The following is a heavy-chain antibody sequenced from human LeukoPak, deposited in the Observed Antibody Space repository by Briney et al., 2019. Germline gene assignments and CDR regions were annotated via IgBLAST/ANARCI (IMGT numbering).Heavy chain of an antibody. D-gene: IGHD3-3*01. J-gene: IGHJ6*03. CDR2: IKQDASEK. CDR1: GFNFSSYW. CDR3: ARAEVGVQPTYYDFWSGLNYYYYYMDV. Sequence: GGSLRLSCAASGFNFSSYWMSWVRQAPGKGLEWVAYIKQDASEKYYVDSVKGRFTISRDNANNSLYLQMNSLRAEDTAVYYCARAEVGVQPTYYDFWSGLNYYYYYMDVWGKGTTVTVSS. V-gene: IGHV3-7*04.